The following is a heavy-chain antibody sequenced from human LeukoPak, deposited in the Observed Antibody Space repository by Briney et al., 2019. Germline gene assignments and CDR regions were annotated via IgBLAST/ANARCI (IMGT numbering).Heavy chain of an antibody. CDR1: GFTLSDYY. CDR3: ARRGGGYPVDY. D-gene: IGHD5-18*01. Sequence: GGSLRLSCAASGFTLSDYYLSWIRQAPGKGLEWISYISSDSSHTNYADSVKGRFAISRDNAKNSLYLQMNSLSAEDTAVYYCARRGGGYPVDYWGQGTLVTVSS. CDR2: ISSDSSHT. J-gene: IGHJ4*02. V-gene: IGHV3-11*06.